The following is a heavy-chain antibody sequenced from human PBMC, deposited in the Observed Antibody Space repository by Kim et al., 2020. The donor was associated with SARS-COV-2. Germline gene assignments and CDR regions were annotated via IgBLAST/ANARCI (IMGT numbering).Heavy chain of an antibody. D-gene: IGHD2-2*01. J-gene: IGHJ6*02. CDR3: ARVSSSVVPAAGYYYYYGMDV. CDR1: GFTFSSYW. CDR2: IKQDGSEK. Sequence: GGSLRLSCAASGFTFSSYWMSWVRQAPGKGLEWVANIKQDGSEKYYVDSVKGRFTISRDNAKNSLYLQMNSLRAEDTAVYYCARVSSSVVPAAGYYYYYGMDVWGQGTTVTVSS. V-gene: IGHV3-7*03.